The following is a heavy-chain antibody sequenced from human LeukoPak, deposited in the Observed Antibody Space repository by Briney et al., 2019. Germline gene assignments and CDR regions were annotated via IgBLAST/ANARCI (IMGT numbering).Heavy chain of an antibody. CDR1: GGSISSYY. V-gene: IGHV4-59*01. Sequence: KPSETLSLTCTVSGGSISSYYWTWIRQPPGRALEWVGYISYGGSTNYNPSLKSRVTISVDTSTNQFSLKLSSVTAADSAVYYCARGIFGMVLNAFDLWGRGTMVTVSS. CDR2: ISYGGST. D-gene: IGHD3-3*01. J-gene: IGHJ3*01. CDR3: ARGIFGMVLNAFDL.